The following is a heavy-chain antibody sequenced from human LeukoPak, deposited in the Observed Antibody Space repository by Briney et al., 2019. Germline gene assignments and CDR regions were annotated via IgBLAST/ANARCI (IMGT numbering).Heavy chain of an antibody. V-gene: IGHV3-30*02. CDR1: GYTFSSHG. J-gene: IGHJ5*02. CDR2: IRHDGGDK. CDR3: SRDRLGGLDL. Sequence: GGSLRLSCATSGYTFSSHGLHWVRQAPGKGLECVASIRHDGGDKYYSESVKGRFTISRDNAKNSVYLQMNSLRPDDTAVYYCSRDRLGGLDLWGQGTLVTVSS. D-gene: IGHD5-12*01.